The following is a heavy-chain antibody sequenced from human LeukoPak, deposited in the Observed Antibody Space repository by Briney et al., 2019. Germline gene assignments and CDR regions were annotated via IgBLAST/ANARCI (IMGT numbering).Heavy chain of an antibody. CDR3: ARDGGLLREPASYYDFWSGYYDPTLLDP. J-gene: IGHJ5*02. V-gene: IGHV1-18*01. Sequence: ASVKVSCKASGYTLTSYGISWVRQAPGQGLEWMGWISAYNGNTNYAQKLQGRVTMTTDTSTSTAYMELRSLRSDDTAVYYCARDGGLLREPASYYDFWSGYYDPTLLDPWGQGTLVTVSS. CDR1: GYTLTSYG. CDR2: ISAYNGNT. D-gene: IGHD3-3*01.